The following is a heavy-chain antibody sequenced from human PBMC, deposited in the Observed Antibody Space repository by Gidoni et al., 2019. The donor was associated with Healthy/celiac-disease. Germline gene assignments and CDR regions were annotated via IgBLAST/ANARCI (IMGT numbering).Heavy chain of an antibody. CDR2: ISYDGSNK. J-gene: IGHJ4*02. V-gene: IGHV3-30*04. Sequence: QVQLVESGGGVVQPGRSLRLSCAASGFPFSSYAMHWVRQAPGKGLEWVTVISYDGSNKYYADSVKGRFTISRDNSKNTLYLQMNSLRAEDTAVYYCARDYDSSGYYLGFDYWGQGTLVTVSS. CDR3: ARDYDSSGYYLGFDY. CDR1: GFPFSSYA. D-gene: IGHD3-22*01.